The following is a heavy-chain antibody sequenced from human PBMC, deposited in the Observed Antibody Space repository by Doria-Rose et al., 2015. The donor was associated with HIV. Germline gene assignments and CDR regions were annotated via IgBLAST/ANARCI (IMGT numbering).Heavy chain of an antibody. CDR2: TYYTGTS. J-gene: IGHJ4*02. CDR1: GASVSSRGYY. Sequence: LSLTCSVSGASVSSRGYYWNWIRQVPGKGLESLGYTYYTGTSDYSPSLKSRLNMAVDTSKNQFSLKLSFVTVADTAVYYCARMGSYRELDYWGQGALVIVSA. CDR3: ARMGSYRELDY. D-gene: IGHD3-3*01. V-gene: IGHV4-31*03.